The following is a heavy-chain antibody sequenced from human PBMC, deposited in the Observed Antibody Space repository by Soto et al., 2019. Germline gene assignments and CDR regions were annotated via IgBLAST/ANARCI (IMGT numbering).Heavy chain of an antibody. CDR1: GFTFSSYG. J-gene: IGHJ4*02. CDR2: ISYDGSNK. V-gene: IGHV3-30*18. Sequence: PGGSLRLSCAASGFTFSSYGMHWVRQAPGKGLEWVAVISYDGSNKYYADSVKGRFTISRDNSKNTLYLQMNSLRAEDTAVYYCAKEGERYYYDSSGYYYLGHFDYWGQGTLVTVSS. CDR3: AKEGERYYYDSSGYYYLGHFDY. D-gene: IGHD3-22*01.